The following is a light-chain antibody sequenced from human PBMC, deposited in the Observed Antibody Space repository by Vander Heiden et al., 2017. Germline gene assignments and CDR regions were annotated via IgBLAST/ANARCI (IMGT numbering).Light chain of an antibody. CDR2: AAS. CDR3: QKYNSARWT. V-gene: IGKV1-27*01. J-gene: IGKJ1*01. CDR1: QGISNY. Sequence: DIQMTQAPSSLSGSVGDRVASTCRASQGISNYLAWYQQKPGKVPKLLIYAASTLQSGVPSRFSGSGSGTDFTLTISSLQPEDVATYYCQKYNSARWTFGQGTKVEIK.